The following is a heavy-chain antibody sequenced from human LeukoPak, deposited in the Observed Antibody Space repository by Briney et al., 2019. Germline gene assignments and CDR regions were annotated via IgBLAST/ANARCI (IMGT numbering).Heavy chain of an antibody. Sequence: GASVKVSCKASGYTFTSYGISWVRQAPGQGLEWMGWISAYNGNTNYAQKLQGRVTMTTDTSTSTAYMELRSLRSEGTAVYYCARGGGVDILTGFQYWGQGTLVTVSS. CDR1: GYTFTSYG. CDR2: ISAYNGNT. J-gene: IGHJ4*02. V-gene: IGHV1-18*01. D-gene: IGHD3-9*01. CDR3: ARGGGVDILTGFQY.